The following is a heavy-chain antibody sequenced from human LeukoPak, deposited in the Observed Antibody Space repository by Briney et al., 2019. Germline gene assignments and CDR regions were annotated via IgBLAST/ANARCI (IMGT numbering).Heavy chain of an antibody. Sequence: GRSLRLSCAASGFTFSSYAMHWVRQAPGKGLEWVAVISYDGSNKYYADSVKGRFTISRDNSKNTLYLQMNSLRAEDTAVYYCARAGYCSSTSCPFDYWGQGTLVTVSS. CDR2: ISYDGSNK. D-gene: IGHD2-2*01. J-gene: IGHJ4*02. V-gene: IGHV3-30-3*01. CDR1: GFTFSSYA. CDR3: ARAGYCSSTSCPFDY.